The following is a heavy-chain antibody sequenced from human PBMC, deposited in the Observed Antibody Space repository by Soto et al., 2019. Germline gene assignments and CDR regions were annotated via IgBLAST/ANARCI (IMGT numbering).Heavy chain of an antibody. CDR1: GFTFSSYG. V-gene: IGHV3-30*18. CDR2: ISYDGSNK. Sequence: VQLVESGGGLVQPGGSLRLSCAASGFTFSSYGMHWVRQAPGKGLEWVAVISYDGSNKYYADSVKGRFSISRDNSKNTLYLQMNSLRAEDTAVYYCAQGGYYYGSGRSHAFDIWGQGTMVTVSS. D-gene: IGHD3-10*01. J-gene: IGHJ3*02. CDR3: AQGGYYYGSGRSHAFDI.